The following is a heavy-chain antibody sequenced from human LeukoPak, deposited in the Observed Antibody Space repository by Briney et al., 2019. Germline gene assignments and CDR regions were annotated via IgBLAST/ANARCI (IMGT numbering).Heavy chain of an antibody. Sequence: GGSLRLSCAASGFTFDDYAMHWVRQGPGKGLEWVSSINPNSGSIGYADSVKGRFTIARDNAKKSLYLQMNRLKSEDTALYYCAKGSSWNDVAFWGQGTLVTVSS. V-gene: IGHV3-9*01. CDR2: INPNSGSI. CDR1: GFTFDDYA. J-gene: IGHJ4*02. D-gene: IGHD1-1*01. CDR3: AKGSSWNDVAF.